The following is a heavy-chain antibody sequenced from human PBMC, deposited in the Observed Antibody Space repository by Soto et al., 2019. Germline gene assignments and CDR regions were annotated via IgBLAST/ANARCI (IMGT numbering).Heavy chain of an antibody. D-gene: IGHD3-3*02. V-gene: IGHV3-11*01. CDR2: ISSSSSII. Sequence: RGALRVSCEPSGFTFSDFYMSWIRQAPGKGLEWVSYISSSSSIIYNSDSVKGRFTISRDNAKQSLFLQMNSLRAEDTAVYYCATFSRHPVGAFDIWGQGTMVTVSS. J-gene: IGHJ3*02. CDR3: ATFSRHPVGAFDI. CDR1: GFTFSDFY.